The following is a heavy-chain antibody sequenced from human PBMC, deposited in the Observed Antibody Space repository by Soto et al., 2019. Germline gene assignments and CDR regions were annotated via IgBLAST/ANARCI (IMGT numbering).Heavy chain of an antibody. Sequence: PSETLSLTCTVSGGSISSYYWSWIRQPPGKGLEWIGYIYYSGSTNYNPSLKSRVTISVDTSKNQFSLKLSSVTAADTAVYYCAGWRTYYYDSSRLDAFDIWGQGTMVTVSS. CDR2: IYYSGST. D-gene: IGHD3-22*01. CDR3: AGWRTYYYDSSRLDAFDI. CDR1: GGSISSYY. V-gene: IGHV4-59*01. J-gene: IGHJ3*02.